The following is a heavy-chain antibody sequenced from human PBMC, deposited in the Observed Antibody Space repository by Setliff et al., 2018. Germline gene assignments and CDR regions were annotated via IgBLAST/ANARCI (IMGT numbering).Heavy chain of an antibody. J-gene: IGHJ5*02. V-gene: IGHV5-51*01. CDR3: ARDPNGDYVGAFDP. CDR1: GYTFTNYW. Sequence: GESLKISCRGSGYTFTNYWIAWVRQMPGKGLEWMGIINPGDSDTRYSPSFQGQVTISRDNSGNTLYLLMNSLRGDDTASYYCARDPNGDYVGAFDPWGQGILVTVSS. D-gene: IGHD4-17*01. CDR2: INPGDSDT.